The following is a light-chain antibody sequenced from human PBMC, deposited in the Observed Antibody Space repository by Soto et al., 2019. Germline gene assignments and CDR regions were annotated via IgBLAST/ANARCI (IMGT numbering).Light chain of an antibody. CDR3: QQYGSSIT. Sequence: EVVMTQSPATLSVSPGERATLSCRASETVATNLAWYQQKPGQAPRLLISGASTRAAGISDRFRGSGSGTEFTLTISSLRSEDLAVFYCQQYGSSITFGQGTRLEIK. CDR1: ETVATN. CDR2: GAS. J-gene: IGKJ5*01. V-gene: IGKV3-15*01.